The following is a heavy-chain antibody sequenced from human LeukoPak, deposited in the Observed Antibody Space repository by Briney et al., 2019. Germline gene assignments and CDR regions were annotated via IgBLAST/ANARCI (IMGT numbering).Heavy chain of an antibody. V-gene: IGHV4-4*07. J-gene: IGHJ4*02. CDR3: AREIDDYYDSSGYLFRFDY. CDR2: IYTSGST. D-gene: IGHD3-22*01. Sequence: PSETLSLTCTVSGGSIGSYYWSWIRQPAGKGLEWIGRIYTSGSTNYNPSLKSRVTMSVDTSKNQFSLKLRSVTAADTAVYYCAREIDDYYDSSGYLFRFDYWGQGTLVTVSS. CDR1: GGSIGSYY.